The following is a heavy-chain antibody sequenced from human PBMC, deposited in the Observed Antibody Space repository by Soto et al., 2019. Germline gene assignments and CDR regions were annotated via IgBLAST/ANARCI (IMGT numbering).Heavy chain of an antibody. CDR2: ISYDGSNK. V-gene: IGHV3-30*18. Sequence: QVQLVESGGGVVQPGRSLRLSCAASGISFSSYGMHWVRQAPGKGLEWLAVISYDGSNKYHAVSVKGRFTISRDNSKNMLDLQMNSLRTEDTAGYYCPKDDRKHNRGWYGGLDVWGQGTTVTVSS. CDR1: GISFSSYG. D-gene: IGHD6-19*01. J-gene: IGHJ6*02. CDR3: PKDDRKHNRGWYGGLDV.